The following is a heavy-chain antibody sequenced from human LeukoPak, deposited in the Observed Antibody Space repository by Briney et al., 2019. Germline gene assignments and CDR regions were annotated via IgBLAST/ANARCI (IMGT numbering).Heavy chain of an antibody. Sequence: PSETLSLTCTVSGGSISSYYWSWIRQPPGKGLEWIGYIYYSASTNYNPSLKSRVTISVDTSKNQFSLKLGSVTAADTAVYYCARGLLDGYTHPAAFDIWGQGTMVTVSS. J-gene: IGHJ3*02. CDR2: IYYSAST. D-gene: IGHD5-24*01. V-gene: IGHV4-59*01. CDR1: GGSISSYY. CDR3: ARGLLDGYTHPAAFDI.